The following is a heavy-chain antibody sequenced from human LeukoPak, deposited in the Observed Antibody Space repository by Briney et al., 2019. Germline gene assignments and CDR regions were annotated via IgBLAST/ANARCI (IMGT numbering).Heavy chain of an antibody. J-gene: IGHJ4*02. V-gene: IGHV3-48*03. CDR2: ISSSGSTK. CDR3: ARITMIEEAGY. Sequence: TGGSLRLSCTTSGFTFSIYEMTWVRQAPGRGLEWVSFISSSGSTKYYADSVKGRFTISRDNAKNSLYLQMNSLRVEDTAVYYCARITMIEEAGYWGQGTLVTVSS. D-gene: IGHD3-22*01. CDR1: GFTFSIYE.